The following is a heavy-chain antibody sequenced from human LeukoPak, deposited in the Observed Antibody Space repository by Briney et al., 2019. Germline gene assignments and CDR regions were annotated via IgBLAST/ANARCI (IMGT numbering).Heavy chain of an antibody. Sequence: SETLSLTCTVSGGSISSYYWSWIRQPPGKGLEWIGYIYYSGSTNYNPSLKSRVTISVDTSKTQFSLKLSSVTAADTAVYYCARQEQQLDYYFDYWGQGTLVTVSS. CDR1: GGSISSYY. D-gene: IGHD6-13*01. V-gene: IGHV4-59*08. CDR2: IYYSGST. J-gene: IGHJ4*02. CDR3: ARQEQQLDYYFDY.